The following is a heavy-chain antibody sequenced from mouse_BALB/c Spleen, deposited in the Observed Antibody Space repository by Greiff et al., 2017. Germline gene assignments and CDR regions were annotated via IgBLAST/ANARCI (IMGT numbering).Heavy chain of an antibody. CDR3: ARSLYGYYFDY. D-gene: IGHD1-2*01. CDR1: GFTFSSFG. Sequence: EVMLVESGGGLVQPGGSRKLSCAASGFTFSSFGMHWVRQAPEKGLEWVAYISSGSSTIYYADTVKGRFTISRDNPKNTLFLQMTSLRSEDTAMYYCARSLYGYYFDYWGQGTTLTVSS. V-gene: IGHV5-17*02. J-gene: IGHJ2*01. CDR2: ISSGSSTI.